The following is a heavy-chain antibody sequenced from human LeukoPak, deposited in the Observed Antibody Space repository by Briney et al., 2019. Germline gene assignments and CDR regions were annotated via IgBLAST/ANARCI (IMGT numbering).Heavy chain of an antibody. Sequence: GGSLRLSCAASGFTFSSYWMHWVRQAPGKGLEWVSRVNPDGSFTSYTDSVKGRFTISRDNAKNSLYLQMNSLRAEDTAVYYCARDRASAWFGELLPTRNDAFDIWGQGTMVTVSS. CDR3: ARDRASAWFGELLPTRNDAFDI. D-gene: IGHD3-10*01. J-gene: IGHJ3*02. CDR1: GFTFSSYW. CDR2: VNPDGSFT. V-gene: IGHV3-74*01.